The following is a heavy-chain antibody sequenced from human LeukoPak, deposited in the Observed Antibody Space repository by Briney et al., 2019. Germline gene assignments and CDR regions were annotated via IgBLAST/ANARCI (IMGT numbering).Heavy chain of an antibody. CDR2: IYSGGST. CDR1: GFTFSSNY. Sequence: GGSLRLSCAASGFTFSSNYMSWVRQAPGKGLEWVSVIYSGGSTYYADSVKGRFTISRDNSKNTLYLKMNSLRAEDTAVYYCASPLHYGEEAFDIWGQGTMVTVSS. D-gene: IGHD4-17*01. J-gene: IGHJ3*02. CDR3: ASPLHYGEEAFDI. V-gene: IGHV3-66*01.